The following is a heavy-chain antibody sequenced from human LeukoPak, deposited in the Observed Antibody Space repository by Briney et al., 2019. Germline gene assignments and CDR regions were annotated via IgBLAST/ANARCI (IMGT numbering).Heavy chain of an antibody. D-gene: IGHD6-19*01. J-gene: IGHJ4*02. CDR2: ISSSSSYI. CDR3: ARYRIAVAGTGGYFDY. Sequence: GSLRLSCAASGFTFSSYSMNWVRQAPGKGLEWVSSISSSSSYIYYADSVKGRFTISRDNAKNSLYLQMNSLRAEDTAVYYCARYRIAVAGTGGYFDYWGQGTLVTVSS. V-gene: IGHV3-21*01. CDR1: GFTFSSYS.